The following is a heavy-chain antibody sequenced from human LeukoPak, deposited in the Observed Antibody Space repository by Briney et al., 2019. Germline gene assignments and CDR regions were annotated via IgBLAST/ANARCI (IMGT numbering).Heavy chain of an antibody. V-gene: IGHV1-58*01. CDR2: IIVGSGAT. J-gene: IGHJ4*02. CDR3: AADLSNPRMGASYLDS. D-gene: IGHD3-16*01. Sequence: GASVKVSCKASGFASTNFAVQWVRQARGQRLEWIGWIIVGSGATKCAQDFQERVTITRDLSTSTLYMELRSLTSEDTAVYYCAADLSNPRMGASYLDSCGQGTLVTVSS. CDR1: GFASTNFA.